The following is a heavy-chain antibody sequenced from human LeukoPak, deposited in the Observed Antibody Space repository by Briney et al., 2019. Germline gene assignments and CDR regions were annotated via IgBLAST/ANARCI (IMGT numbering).Heavy chain of an antibody. CDR3: ARGEIDIVVVPAATNSFDY. CDR2: GGYDGSNK. D-gene: IGHD2-2*01. J-gene: IGHJ4*02. CDR1: GITFSDYG. Sequence: GRSLRLSCAASGITFSDYGMHWVRQAACKGRAWAAVGGYDGSNKYYADSVKGRFTTSRDNSKNTLYLQMNSLRAEDTAVYYCARGEIDIVVVPAATNSFDYWGQGTLVTVSS. V-gene: IGHV3-33*01.